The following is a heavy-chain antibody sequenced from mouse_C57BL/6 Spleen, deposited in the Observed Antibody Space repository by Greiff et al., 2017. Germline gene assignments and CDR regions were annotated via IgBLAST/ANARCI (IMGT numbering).Heavy chain of an antibody. Sequence: EVKLVESGGGLVQPGGSMKLSCVASGFTFSNYWMNWVRQSPEKGLEWVAQIRLKSDNYATPYAESVKGRFTISRDDSKSSVYLQMDNLRAEDTGIYYCTGGDGYYVSAWFAYWGQGTLVTVSA. J-gene: IGHJ3*01. CDR1: GFTFSNYW. D-gene: IGHD2-3*01. CDR3: TGGDGYYVSAWFAY. CDR2: IRLKSDNYAT. V-gene: IGHV6-3*01.